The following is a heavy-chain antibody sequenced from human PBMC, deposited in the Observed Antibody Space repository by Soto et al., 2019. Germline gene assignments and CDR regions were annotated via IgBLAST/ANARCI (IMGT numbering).Heavy chain of an antibody. V-gene: IGHV1-69*01. CDR3: ARGLSYYDSSGYSHAFDI. CDR1: GGTFSSYG. J-gene: IGHJ3*02. D-gene: IGHD3-22*01. CDR2: IIPVFGIE. Sequence: HVQLVQSGAEVKKPGSSVKVSCKASGGTFSSYGVSWVRQAPGQGLEWMGRIIPVFGIEHYAQKSQGRVTVTADESTSTAYVELSGLTSEDTAVYYCARGLSYYDSSGYSHAFDIWGQGTLVTVSS.